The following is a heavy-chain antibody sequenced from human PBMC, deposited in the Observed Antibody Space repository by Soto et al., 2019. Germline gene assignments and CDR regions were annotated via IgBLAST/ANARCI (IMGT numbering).Heavy chain of an antibody. CDR1: GYTFTSYG. CDR2: ISAYNGNT. D-gene: IGHD6-13*01. J-gene: IGHJ6*02. V-gene: IGHV1-18*04. Sequence: QVQLVQSGAEVKKPGASVKVSCKASGYTFTSYGISWVRQAPGQGLEWMGWISAYNGNTNYAQKLQGRVTMTTDTSRSTDYMEVGSLRSDDTAVYYCARDGPFPSYSSSCYDLDYYYYYGMDVWGQGTTVTVSS. CDR3: ARDGPFPSYSSSCYDLDYYYYYGMDV.